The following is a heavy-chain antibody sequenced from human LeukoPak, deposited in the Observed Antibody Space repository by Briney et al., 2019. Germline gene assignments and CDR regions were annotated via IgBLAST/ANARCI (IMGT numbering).Heavy chain of an antibody. V-gene: IGHV4-59*01. D-gene: IGHD3-10*01. CDR1: GGSISPYY. J-gene: IGHJ4*02. CDR3: VRITQGTVDY. Sequence: SETLSLTCSVSGGSISPYYWGWIRQPPGKGLEWIGYISYSGDTNYTPSLKSRVTTSVDTSKNQFSPKLSSVTAADTAVYYCVRITQGTVDYWGQGTLVTVSS. CDR2: ISYSGDT.